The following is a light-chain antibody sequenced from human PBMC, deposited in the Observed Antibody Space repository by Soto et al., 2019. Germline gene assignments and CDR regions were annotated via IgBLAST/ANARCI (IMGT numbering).Light chain of an antibody. CDR1: QTVRNNY. J-gene: IGKJ4*02. V-gene: IGKV3-20*01. Sequence: EIVLTQSPGTLSLSPGERATLSCRASQTVRNNYLAWYQQKRGQAPRLLIYNSSTRPTGIPDRFSGSGSGKYFTLTISRLDAEDFAVYCWQQYRDLPQTFGRGTRVEIK. CDR3: QQYRDLPQT. CDR2: NSS.